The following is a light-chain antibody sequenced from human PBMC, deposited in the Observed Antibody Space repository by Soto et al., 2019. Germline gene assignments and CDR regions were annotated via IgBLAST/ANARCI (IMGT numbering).Light chain of an antibody. Sequence: EIVLTQSPGTLSLSPGERATLSCRASQSVSTNYLAWYQRKPGQAPRLLIYGASSRATDIPNRFSGSGSGTKFTLSIAGLKAEDFAVYYCKQYGSSPPTFGQGTKVAI. V-gene: IGKV3-20*01. CDR2: GAS. CDR1: QSVSTNY. CDR3: KQYGSSPPT. J-gene: IGKJ1*01.